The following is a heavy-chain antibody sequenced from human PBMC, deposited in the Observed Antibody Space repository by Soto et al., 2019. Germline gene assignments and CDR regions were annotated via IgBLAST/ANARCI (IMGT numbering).Heavy chain of an antibody. CDR2: INPGNSDT. J-gene: IGHJ6*02. D-gene: IGHD2-21*02. CDR3: MRSYGDSYYFYYGMDV. V-gene: IGHV5-51*01. CDR1: GFIFSRYK. Sequence: GESLKISCEGSGFIFSRYKIGWVRQMPGKGLEWMGIINPGNSDTTYSPSFQGQVTISADNSINTAYLQWSSLRASDTAMYYCMRSYGDSYYFYYGMDVWRQGTTVTVSS.